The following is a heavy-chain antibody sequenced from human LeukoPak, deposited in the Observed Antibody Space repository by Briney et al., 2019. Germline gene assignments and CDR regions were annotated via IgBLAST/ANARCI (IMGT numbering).Heavy chain of an antibody. V-gene: IGHV1-18*01. CDR2: ISLYNGNA. Sequence: ASVKVSCKASGYIFTSYGISWVRQAPGQGLEWMRWISLYNGNANHAQKLQGRVTMTTDTSMNTAYMELRSLRSDDTAVYYCAREGITGTKLFDYWGQGTLVTVSS. D-gene: IGHD1-7*01. CDR1: GYIFTSYG. J-gene: IGHJ4*02. CDR3: AREGITGTKLFDY.